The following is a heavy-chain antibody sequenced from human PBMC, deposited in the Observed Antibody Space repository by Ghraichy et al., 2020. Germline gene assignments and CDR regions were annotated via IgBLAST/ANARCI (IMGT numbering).Heavy chain of an antibody. J-gene: IGHJ4*02. CDR2: INWNGGST. CDR1: GFTFDDYG. V-gene: IGHV3-20*01. Sequence: GGSLRLSCAASGFTFDDYGMSWVRQAPGKGLEWVSGINWNGGSTGYADSVKGRFTISRDNAKNSLYLQMNSLRAEDTALYHCARAQLSYDSSGYYYEFDYWGQGTLVTVSS. D-gene: IGHD3-22*01. CDR3: ARAQLSYDSSGYYYEFDY.